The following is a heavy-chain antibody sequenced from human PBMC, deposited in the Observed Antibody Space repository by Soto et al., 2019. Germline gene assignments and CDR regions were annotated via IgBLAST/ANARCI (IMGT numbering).Heavy chain of an antibody. D-gene: IGHD6-19*01. Sequence: SETLSLTCTVSGGSISSYYWSWIRQPPGKGLEWIGYIYYSGSTNYNPSLKSRVTISVDTSKNQFSLKLSSVTAADTAVYYCARESRQWLEYNAFDIWGQGTMVTVSS. CDR2: IYYSGST. CDR1: GGSISSYY. CDR3: ARESRQWLEYNAFDI. J-gene: IGHJ3*02. V-gene: IGHV4-59*01.